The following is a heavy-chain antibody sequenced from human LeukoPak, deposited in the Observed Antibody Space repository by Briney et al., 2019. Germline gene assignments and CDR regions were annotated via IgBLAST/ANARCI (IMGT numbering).Heavy chain of an antibody. CDR3: ARGRDSSWYFLDY. CDR2: ISSSGSTI. V-gene: IGHV3-11*01. D-gene: IGHD6-13*01. J-gene: IGHJ4*02. CDR1: GFTFSDYY. Sequence: GGSLRLSCAASGFTFSDYYMSWIRQAPGKGLEWVSYISSSGSTIYCADSVKGRFTISRDNAKNSLYLQMNSLRAEDMAVYYCARGRDSSWYFLDYWGQGTLVTVSS.